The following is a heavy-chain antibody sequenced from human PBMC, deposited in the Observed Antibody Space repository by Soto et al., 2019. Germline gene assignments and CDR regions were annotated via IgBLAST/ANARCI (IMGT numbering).Heavy chain of an antibody. V-gene: IGHV1-8*01. Sequence: QVQLVQSGAEVKQAGASVKVSCKSSGDSFSTYDINWVRQAAGQARDWKRWVNAKSGNTEYVQRLRGRGTMTSNTSISTAYMELSALTTEDTALYYCARPYCDSDSCYTDWFDPWGQGTLVTVSS. CDR3: ARPYCDSDSCYTDWFDP. CDR2: VNAKSGNT. D-gene: IGHD2-2*02. J-gene: IGHJ5*02. CDR1: GDSFSTYD.